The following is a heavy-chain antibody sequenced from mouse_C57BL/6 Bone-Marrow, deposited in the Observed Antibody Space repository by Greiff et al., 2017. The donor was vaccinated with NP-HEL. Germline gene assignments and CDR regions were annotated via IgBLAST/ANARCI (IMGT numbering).Heavy chain of an antibody. J-gene: IGHJ3*01. CDR3: VRRRLRRAY. V-gene: IGHV10-1*01. Sequence: EADGGLVQPKGSLKLSCAASGFSFNTYAMNWVRQAPGKGLEWVARIRSKSNNYATYYADSVKDRFTISRDDSESMLYLQMNNLKTEDTAMYYCVRRRLRRAYWGQGTLVTVSA. D-gene: IGHD2-4*01. CDR2: IRSKSNNYAT. CDR1: GFSFNTYA.